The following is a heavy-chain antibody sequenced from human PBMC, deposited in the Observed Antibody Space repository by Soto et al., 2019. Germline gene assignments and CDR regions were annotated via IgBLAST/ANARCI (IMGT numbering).Heavy chain of an antibody. D-gene: IGHD4-17*01. CDR1: GGSIISGGYY. Sequence: SETLSLTCTVSGGSIISGGYYWSWIRQHPGKGLEWIGYIYYSGSTYYNPSLKSRVTISVDTSKNQFSLKLSSVTAVDTAVYYCAREDGYYYCGMDVWGQGTTVTVSS. CDR2: IYYSGST. V-gene: IGHV4-31*03. CDR3: AREDGYYYCGMDV. J-gene: IGHJ6*02.